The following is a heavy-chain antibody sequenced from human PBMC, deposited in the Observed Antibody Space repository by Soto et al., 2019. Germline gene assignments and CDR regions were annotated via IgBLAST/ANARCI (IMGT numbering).Heavy chain of an antibody. J-gene: IGHJ4*02. CDR1: GFTFSSYG. CDR2: IWYDGSNK. D-gene: IGHD1-1*01. CDR3: ARVPHNRNLVLDY. Sequence: QVQLVESGGGVVQPGRSLRLSCAASGFTFSSYGMHWVRQAPGKGLEWVAVIWYDGSNKYYADSVKGRFTISRDNSKNTLYLQMNSLRAEDTAVYYCARVPHNRNLVLDYWGQGTLVTVSS. V-gene: IGHV3-33*01.